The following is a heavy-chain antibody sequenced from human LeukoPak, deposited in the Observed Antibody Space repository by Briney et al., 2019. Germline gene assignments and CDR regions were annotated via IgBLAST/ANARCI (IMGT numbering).Heavy chain of an antibody. V-gene: IGHV1-2*02. D-gene: IGHD3-22*01. J-gene: IGHJ4*02. CDR3: ARGERYNYDRSGYSDY. CDR1: GYTFTDYY. Sequence: ASVKVFCKASGYTFTDYYIHWVRQAPGQGLEWMGWSNPNSGGTNYAQKFQGRVTMTRDTSISTAHMELSRLRSDDSAVYYCARGERYNYDRSGYSDYWGQGTLVTVSS. CDR2: SNPNSGGT.